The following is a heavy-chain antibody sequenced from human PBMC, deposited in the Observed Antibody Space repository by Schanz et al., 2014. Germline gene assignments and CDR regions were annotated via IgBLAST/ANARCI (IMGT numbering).Heavy chain of an antibody. CDR1: GFTVNSDY. D-gene: IGHD3-10*01. Sequence: EVQLVESGGGLVQPGGSLRLSCAASGFTVNSDYMNWVRQAPGKGLEWVSAISGSGDNTFYADSVRGRFTISRDNSRNTLYLQMNSLRAEDTAVYYCAKDFTGSGIFFNSWGQGTLVSVSS. V-gene: IGHV3-23*04. CDR3: AKDFTGSGIFFNS. CDR2: ISGSGDNT. J-gene: IGHJ5*01.